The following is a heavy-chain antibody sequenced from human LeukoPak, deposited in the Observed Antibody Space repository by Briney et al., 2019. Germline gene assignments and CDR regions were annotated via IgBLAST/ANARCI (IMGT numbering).Heavy chain of an antibody. V-gene: IGHV1-2*02. CDR1: GYTFTGYY. J-gene: IGHJ4*02. Sequence: VASVKVSCKASGYTFTGYYMHWVRQAPGQGLEWMGWINPNTGDTNYAQKFQGRVTMTRDTSISTAYMELSRLRSDDTAVYYCARGEGMATIRPFDYWGQGTLVTVSS. D-gene: IGHD5-24*01. CDR3: ARGEGMATIRPFDY. CDR2: INPNTGDT.